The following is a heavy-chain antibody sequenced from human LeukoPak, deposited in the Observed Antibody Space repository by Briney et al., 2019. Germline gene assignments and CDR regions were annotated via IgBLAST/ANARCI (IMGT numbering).Heavy chain of an antibody. CDR1: GFTFSSYS. V-gene: IGHV3-21*01. CDR2: ISSSSYI. J-gene: IGHJ5*02. D-gene: IGHD5-18*01. Sequence: GGSLRLSCAASGFTFSSYSMNWVRQAPGKGLEWVSSISSSSYIYYADSVKGRFTISRDNAKNPLYLQMNSLRAEDTAVYYCARDAATSGYSYGPTGDWFDPWGQGTLVTVSS. CDR3: ARDAATSGYSYGPTGDWFDP.